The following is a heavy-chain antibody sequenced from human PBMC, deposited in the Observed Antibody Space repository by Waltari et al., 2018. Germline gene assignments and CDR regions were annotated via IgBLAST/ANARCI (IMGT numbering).Heavy chain of an antibody. V-gene: IGHV4-30-4*08. J-gene: IGHJ5*02. Sequence: QVQLQESGPGLLKPSQTLSLTCSVSGGSISSGDHYWSWIRQAPGKGLEWIGYFAYGGSTYYNPSLQSRLTISVDTSKNQFSLKMKSVTAADTAVYYCARTHITIVPSAIWFDPWGQGTRVTVSS. CDR3: ARTHITIVPSAIWFDP. CDR1: GGSISSGDHY. CDR2: FAYGGST. D-gene: IGHD2-2*01.